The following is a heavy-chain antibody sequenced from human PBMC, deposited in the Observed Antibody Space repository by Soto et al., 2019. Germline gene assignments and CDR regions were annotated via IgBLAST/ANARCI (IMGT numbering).Heavy chain of an antibody. V-gene: IGHV4-39*01. CDR2: IYYSGSA. CDR3: ARHGVDYGDYASYYYYGMDV. CDR1: GGSISSSTYY. Sequence: QLQLQESGPGLVKPSETLSLTCTVSGGSISSSTYYWGWIRQPTGKGLEWIGMIYYSGSAYYNPSLKSRVTIAIDTSKTQFSLRLSSVTAADTAVYYCARHGVDYGDYASYYYYGMDVWGRGTTVTVSS. J-gene: IGHJ6*02. D-gene: IGHD4-17*01.